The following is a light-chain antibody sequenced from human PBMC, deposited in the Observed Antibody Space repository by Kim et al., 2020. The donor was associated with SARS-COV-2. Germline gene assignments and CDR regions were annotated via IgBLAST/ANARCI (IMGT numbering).Light chain of an antibody. V-gene: IGKV3-20*01. CDR3: QQYGSSPQT. CDR2: GAS. CDR1: QSVSSSY. Sequence: LSPGERATLSCRASQSVSSSYLAWYQQKPGQAPRLLIYGASSRATGIPDRFSGSGSGTDFTLTISRLEPEDFAVYYCQQYGSSPQTFGQGTKLEI. J-gene: IGKJ2*01.